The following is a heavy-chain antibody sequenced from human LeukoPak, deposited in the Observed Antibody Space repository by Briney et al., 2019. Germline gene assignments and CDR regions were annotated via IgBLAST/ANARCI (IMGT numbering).Heavy chain of an antibody. V-gene: IGHV1-8*01. CDR1: GYTFTDYD. J-gene: IGHJ5*02. Sequence: ASVKVSCKTSGYTFTDYDINWVRQAPGQGLEWMGYIHPSSGYRESAQKFQGRVTITRNGSTGTAYMEFSSLPSEDTAVYYCATVPSGVRYNSFHPWGQGPLITVSS. CDR2: IHPSSGYR. D-gene: IGHD3-3*01. CDR3: ATVPSGVRYNSFHP.